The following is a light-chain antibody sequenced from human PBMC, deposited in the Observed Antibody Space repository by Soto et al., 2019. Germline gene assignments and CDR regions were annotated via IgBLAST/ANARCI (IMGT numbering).Light chain of an antibody. Sequence: DIQMTQSPSSLSASLGDRVTITCRVSQGIGVYLAWFQQRPGNVPKLLIYAASTLQSGVPSRFSGSGSGTDFTLTISSLQPEDVATYYCQKYNSAPLTFGGGTKVEIK. J-gene: IGKJ4*01. CDR3: QKYNSAPLT. CDR2: AAS. CDR1: QGIGVY. V-gene: IGKV1-27*01.